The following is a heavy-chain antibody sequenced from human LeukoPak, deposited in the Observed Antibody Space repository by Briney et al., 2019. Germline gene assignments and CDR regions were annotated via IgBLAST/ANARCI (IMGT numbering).Heavy chain of an antibody. J-gene: IGHJ4*02. CDR3: ARGGRGWYVPLDY. CDR1: GFTFSTYT. D-gene: IGHD6-19*01. Sequence: PGRSLRLSCAASGFTFSTYTMHWVRQAPGKGLEWVAVISYDGSNKYYADSVKGRFTISRDNPKNTLYLQMNSLRAEDTAVYYCARGGRGWYVPLDYWGQGTLVTVSS. V-gene: IGHV3-30*04. CDR2: ISYDGSNK.